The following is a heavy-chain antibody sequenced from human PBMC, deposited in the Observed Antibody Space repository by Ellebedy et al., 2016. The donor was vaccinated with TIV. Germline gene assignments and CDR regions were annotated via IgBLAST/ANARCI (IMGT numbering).Heavy chain of an antibody. D-gene: IGHD4-23*01. V-gene: IGHV1-2*02. CDR2: INSDSGAT. CDR1: GYNFIGHY. CDR3: ARTKAPRWLISPFDAFDI. Sequence: AASVKVSCKTSGYNFIGHYIHWVRQTPGQGLEWMGWINSDSGATDYAQKFQGRVTLTSDTSVTTLYMDLSGLTSDDTAVYFCARTKAPRWLISPFDAFDIWGQGTLVTVSS. J-gene: IGHJ3*02.